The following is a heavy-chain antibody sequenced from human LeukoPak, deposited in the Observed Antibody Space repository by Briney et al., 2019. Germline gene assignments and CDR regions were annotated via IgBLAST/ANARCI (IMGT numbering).Heavy chain of an antibody. CDR2: ISSGSTYM. V-gene: IGHV3-21*01. J-gene: IGHJ3*02. D-gene: IGHD6-6*01. CDR1: GFTFSSYS. CDR3: GRVGGRSKAAKGDAFDI. Sequence: GGSLRLSCAASGFTFSSYSMNWVRQAPGKGLEWVSSISSGSTYMYYADSVKGRFTISRDNAQNSMYLQMNSLRAEDTAVYYCGRVGGRSKAAKGDAFDIWGQGTMVTVSS.